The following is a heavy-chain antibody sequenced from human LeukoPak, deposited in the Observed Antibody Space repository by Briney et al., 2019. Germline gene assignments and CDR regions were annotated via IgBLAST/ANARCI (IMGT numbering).Heavy chain of an antibody. CDR1: GFTSSSHE. CDR3: AALDFDWTIQPFDY. D-gene: IGHD3-9*01. CDR2: IYSGGST. Sequence: GGSLRLSCAASGFTSSSHEMIWVRQAPGKGLEWVSVIYSGGSTYYADSVKGRFTISRDNSKNTLYLQMNSLRAEDTAVYYCAALDFDWTIQPFDYWGQGTLVTVSS. V-gene: IGHV3-53*01. J-gene: IGHJ4*02.